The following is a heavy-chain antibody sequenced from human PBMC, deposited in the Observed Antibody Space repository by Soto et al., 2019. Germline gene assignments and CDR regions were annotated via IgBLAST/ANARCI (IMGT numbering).Heavy chain of an antibody. D-gene: IGHD4-17*01. J-gene: IGHJ4*02. Sequence: SETLSLTCTVSGDSISSYYWNWIRQPPGKGLEWIGYIYYSGSTNYNPSLKSRVTISVDTSKNQFSLKLSSVTAADTAVYYCARGDYGDLRVGDFWGQGTLVTVSS. CDR2: IYYSGST. CDR1: GDSISSYY. V-gene: IGHV4-59*12. CDR3: ARGDYGDLRVGDF.